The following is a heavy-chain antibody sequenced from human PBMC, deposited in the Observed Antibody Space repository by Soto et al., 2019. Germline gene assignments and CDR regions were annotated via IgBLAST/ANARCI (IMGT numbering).Heavy chain of an antibody. CDR1: GFTFRTFA. Sequence: EVQLLEAGGGVVHPGGSLRLSCSASGFTFRTFAMCCVRQAPGTGVVWVSSIAATSGIRYYGVSIKGRFTVSRDNSINTVHLQMNILSAEDTAIYYCVKDSDLEQQRVAVLDHCVQGTLVTVSS. CDR2: IAATSGIR. V-gene: IGHV3-23*02. J-gene: IGHJ4*02. CDR3: VKDSDLEQQRVAVLDH. D-gene: IGHD1-1*01.